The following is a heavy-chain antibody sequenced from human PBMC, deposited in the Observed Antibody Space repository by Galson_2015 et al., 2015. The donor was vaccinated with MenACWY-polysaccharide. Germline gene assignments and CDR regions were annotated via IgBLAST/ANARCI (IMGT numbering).Heavy chain of an antibody. J-gene: IGHJ3*02. Sequence: SQRLSCAASGSRFSNSGMHWVRQAPGKGLEWVAVIQYDGSNKVYADSVKGRFTISRDNSKNTVFLEMNTLEVEDTAVYYCAREGSRIVFHAFDIWGQGTMVTVS. V-gene: IGHV3-33*01. CDR1: GSRFSNSG. D-gene: IGHD2-2*01. CDR3: AREGSRIVFHAFDI. CDR2: IQYDGSNK.